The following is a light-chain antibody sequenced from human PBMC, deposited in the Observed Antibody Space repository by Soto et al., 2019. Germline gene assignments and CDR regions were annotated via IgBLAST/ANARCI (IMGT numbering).Light chain of an antibody. CDR1: QGINNW. Sequence: ASVGDRVTITCRASQGINNWLTWYQQKPGKAPKLLIYLASSLQSGVPSRFSGSGSGTDFTLTINSLQPEDFATYYCQQAHSFPPTFGQGTRLEIK. CDR3: QQAHSFPPT. J-gene: IGKJ5*01. V-gene: IGKV1D-12*01. CDR2: LAS.